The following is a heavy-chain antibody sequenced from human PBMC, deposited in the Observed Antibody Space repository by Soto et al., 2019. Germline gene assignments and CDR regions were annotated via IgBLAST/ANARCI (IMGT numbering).Heavy chain of an antibody. V-gene: IGHV1-69*06. CDR2: IIPVVGTT. J-gene: IGHJ4*02. Sequence: QVQLVQSGAEVKKPGSSVKVSCKASGDTFTTNSLNWVRQAPGQGLEWMGGIIPVVGTTKYAQKYQDRVTIPGDKFTNTAYMELSSLRSDDTAVYYCARGLLYTTTYFDYWGQGTQVKGSS. D-gene: IGHD2-8*01. CDR1: GDTFTTNS. CDR3: ARGLLYTTTYFDY.